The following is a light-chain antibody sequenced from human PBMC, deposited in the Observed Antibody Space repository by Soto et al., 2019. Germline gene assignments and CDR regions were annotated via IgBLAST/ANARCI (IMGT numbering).Light chain of an antibody. CDR1: SSDVGYYNR. CDR3: CSYPTSSTLV. V-gene: IGLV2-18*02. J-gene: IGLJ2*01. Sequence: QSALTQPPSVSGSPGQSVTISCTATSSDVGYYNRVSWYQQPPGTAPKLMVFEVSNRPSGVPDRFSGSKSGNTASLTISGLPAEDEADYYCCSYPTSSTLVFGGGTKLTVL. CDR2: EVS.